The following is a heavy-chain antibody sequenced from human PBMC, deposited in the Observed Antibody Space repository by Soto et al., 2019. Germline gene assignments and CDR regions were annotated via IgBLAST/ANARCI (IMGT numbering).Heavy chain of an antibody. CDR3: ESVRGGYYFDS. CDR2: IKQEGSDT. V-gene: IGHV3-7*02. CDR1: GFTLRNSR. Sequence: GGSLRLSCAASGFTLRNSRMIWVRQAPGKGLEWVANIKQEGSDTYYVYSVKGRFTISRDNAKNSLYLQMNSLRDEDTVVYFCESVRGGYYFDSWGQGTPVTVSS. D-gene: IGHD3-10*02. J-gene: IGHJ4*02.